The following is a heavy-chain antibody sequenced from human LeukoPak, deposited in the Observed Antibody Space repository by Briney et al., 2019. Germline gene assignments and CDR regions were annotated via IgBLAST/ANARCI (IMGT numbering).Heavy chain of an antibody. D-gene: IGHD6-13*01. CDR2: ISYDGSNK. CDR3: ARVPGQQLALPPDY. V-gene: IGHV3-30*01. J-gene: IGHJ4*02. CDR1: GFTVSSNY. Sequence: GGSLRLSCAASGFTVSSNYMSWVRQAPGKGLEWVAVISYDGSNKYYADSVKGRFTISRDNSKNTMYLQMNSLRAEDTAVYYCARVPGQQLALPPDYWGQGTLVTVSS.